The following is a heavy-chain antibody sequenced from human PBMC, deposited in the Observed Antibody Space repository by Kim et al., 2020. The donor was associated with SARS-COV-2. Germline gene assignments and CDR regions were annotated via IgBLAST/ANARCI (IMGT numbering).Heavy chain of an antibody. Sequence: SETLSLTCAVSGGSISSSNWWSWVRQPPGKGLEWIGEIYHSGSTNYNPSLKSRVTISVDKSKNQFSLKLSSVTAADTAVYYCARDVYYCSSTSCYNYFDYWGQGTLVTVSS. V-gene: IGHV4-4*02. J-gene: IGHJ4*02. D-gene: IGHD2-2*02. CDR3: ARDVYYCSSTSCYNYFDY. CDR1: GGSISSSNW. CDR2: IYHSGST.